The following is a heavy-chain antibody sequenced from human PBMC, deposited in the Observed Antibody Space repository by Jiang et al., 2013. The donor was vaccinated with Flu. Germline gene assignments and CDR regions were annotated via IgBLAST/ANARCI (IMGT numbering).Heavy chain of an antibody. CDR3: AKNTIGLAALLWFGELGY. D-gene: IGHD3-10*01. CDR2: ISGSGGST. V-gene: IGHV3-23*01. J-gene: IGHJ4*02. Sequence: AISGSGGSTYYADSVKGRFTISRDNSKNTLYLQMNSLRAEDTAVYYCAKNTIGLAALLWFGELGYWGQGTLVTVSS.